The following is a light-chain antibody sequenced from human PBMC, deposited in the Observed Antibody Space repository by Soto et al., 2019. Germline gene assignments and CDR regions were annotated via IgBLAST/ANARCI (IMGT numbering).Light chain of an antibody. J-gene: IGLJ1*01. Sequence: QSVLTQPPSASGTPGQRVTISCSGSFSNIGSNFVFWYQQLPGTSPKLLIQDNSQRPSGVPDRFSGSKSGSSASLAISGLRSEDEADYYCSSYTTSSTPYVFGTGTKLTVL. CDR1: FSNIGSNF. CDR2: DNS. CDR3: SSYTTSSTPYV. V-gene: IGLV1-47*02.